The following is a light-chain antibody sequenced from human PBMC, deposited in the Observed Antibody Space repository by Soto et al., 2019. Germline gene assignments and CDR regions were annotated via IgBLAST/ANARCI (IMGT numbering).Light chain of an antibody. J-gene: IGKJ4*01. CDR3: QQASSFPFT. CDR2: GAS. Sequence: IQMTQSPSSVSASVGDSVTITCRASQLISSWLAWYQVKPGKAPKLLMYGASNRESGVPSRFSGSESGTLFTLTINSLQPEDFATYYCQQASSFPFTFGGGTTVEI. V-gene: IGKV1-12*02. CDR1: QLISSW.